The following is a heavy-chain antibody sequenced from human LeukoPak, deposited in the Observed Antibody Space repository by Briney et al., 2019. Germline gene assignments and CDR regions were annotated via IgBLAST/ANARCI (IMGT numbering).Heavy chain of an antibody. D-gene: IGHD1-14*01. Sequence: ASVKVSCKTSGYTFSDYSIHWVRQAPGQGLEWMGWIIPNSGATHYAQTFQGRVSMTGDTSSSTAYMELSRLRSDDTAVYYCTREEVRRTGRYDNWGPGTLVSVSS. V-gene: IGHV1-2*02. CDR2: IIPNSGAT. CDR3: TREEVRRTGRYDN. CDR1: GYTFSDYS. J-gene: IGHJ4*02.